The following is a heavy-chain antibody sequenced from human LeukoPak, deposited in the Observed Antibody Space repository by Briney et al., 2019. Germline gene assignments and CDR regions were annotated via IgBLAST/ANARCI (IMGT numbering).Heavy chain of an antibody. D-gene: IGHD6-19*01. Sequence: GGSLRLSCAASGFTFSDYGMHWVRQAPGKGLEWVAVISYDGSNKYYADSVKGRFTISRDNSKNTLYLQMNSLRAEDAAVYYCAKDSGWTFDYWGQGTLVTVSS. V-gene: IGHV3-30*18. CDR1: GFTFSDYG. CDR3: AKDSGWTFDY. CDR2: ISYDGSNK. J-gene: IGHJ4*02.